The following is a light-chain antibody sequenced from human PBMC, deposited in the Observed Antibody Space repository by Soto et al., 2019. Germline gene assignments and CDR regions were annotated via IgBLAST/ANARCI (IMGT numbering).Light chain of an antibody. V-gene: IGKV3D-15*01. J-gene: IGKJ1*01. CDR3: QQYNNWPPWT. CDR2: GVS. Sequence: EIFLTQSPDTLSLSPGERATLSCRASQSVTNYIAWYQQRPGQAPRLLIYGVSSRATDIPARFSGSGSGTEFTLTISSLQSEDFAVYYCQQYNNWPPWTFGQGTKVDI. CDR1: QSVTNY.